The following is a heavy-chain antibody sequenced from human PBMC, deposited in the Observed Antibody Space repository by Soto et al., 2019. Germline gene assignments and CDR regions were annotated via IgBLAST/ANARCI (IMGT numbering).Heavy chain of an antibody. V-gene: IGHV4-59*12. J-gene: IGHJ6*02. CDR1: GGYLSSFY. CDR2: IYYSGST. CDR3: ARARQQLGASVKTLYYYYGMDV. D-gene: IGHD6-13*01. Sequence: SETLSLTYTVSGGYLSSFYWSWLRPPPGKGLEWIGYIYYSGSTNYNPSLKSRVTISVDTSKNQFSLELSSVTAADTAVYYCARARQQLGASVKTLYYYYGMDVWGQGTTVTVSS.